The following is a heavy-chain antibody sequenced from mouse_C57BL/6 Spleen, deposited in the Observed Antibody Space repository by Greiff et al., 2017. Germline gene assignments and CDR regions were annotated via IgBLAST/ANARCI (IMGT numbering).Heavy chain of an antibody. CDR2: INPNYGTT. CDR3: ARCGSGYGDYYAMDY. D-gene: IGHD3-2*02. CDR1: GYSFTDYN. Sequence: EVKVVESGPELVKPGASVKISCKASGYSFTDYNMNWVKQSNGKSLEWIGVINPNYGTTSYNQKFKGKATLTVDQSSSTAYMQLNSLTSEDSAVYYCARCGSGYGDYYAMDYWGQGTSVTVSS. V-gene: IGHV1-39*01. J-gene: IGHJ4*01.